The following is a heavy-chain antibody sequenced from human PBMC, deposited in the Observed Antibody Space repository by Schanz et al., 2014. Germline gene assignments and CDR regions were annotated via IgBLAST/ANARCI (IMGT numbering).Heavy chain of an antibody. CDR1: GFSFGSYA. D-gene: IGHD2-8*02. J-gene: IGHJ5*01. CDR3: ARDRDAGGYDS. CDR2: LSARGHRT. Sequence: EVQLVESGGGLIQPGGSLRLSCAASGFSFGSYAMSWVRQAPGRGLEWVSALSARGHRTQYADSVMGRFTISSDISKNMLYLQMHSLRAEDTALYYCARDRDAGGYDSWGQGTLVTVSS. V-gene: IGHV3-23*04.